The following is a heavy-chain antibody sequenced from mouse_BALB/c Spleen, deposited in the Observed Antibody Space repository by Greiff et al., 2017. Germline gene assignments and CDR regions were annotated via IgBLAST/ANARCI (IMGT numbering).Heavy chain of an antibody. CDR3: ARFTTASFAY. D-gene: IGHD1-1*01. CDR1: GYSITSDYA. Sequence: EVQLQESGPGLVKPSQSLSLTCTVTGYSITSDYAWNWIRQFPGNKLEWMGYISYSGSTSYNPSLKSRISITRDTSKNQFFLQLNSVTTEDTATYYCARFTTASFAYWGQGTLVTVSA. J-gene: IGHJ3*01. V-gene: IGHV3-2*02. CDR2: ISYSGST.